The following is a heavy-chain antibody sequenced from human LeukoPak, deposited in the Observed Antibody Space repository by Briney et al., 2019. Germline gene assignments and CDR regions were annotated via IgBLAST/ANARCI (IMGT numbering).Heavy chain of an antibody. CDR1: GFTFSSYS. Sequence: GGSLRLSCAASGFTFSSYSMNWARQAPGKGLEWVSYISYSSSTIYYADSVKGRFTISRDNAKNSLYLQMSSLRAEDTAVYYCTRVEETATTAAIIRKYSYYYYYMDVWGKGNTVTVSS. CDR2: ISYSSSTI. D-gene: IGHD4-11*01. V-gene: IGHV3-48*04. J-gene: IGHJ6*03. CDR3: TRVEETATTAAIIRKYSYYYYYMDV.